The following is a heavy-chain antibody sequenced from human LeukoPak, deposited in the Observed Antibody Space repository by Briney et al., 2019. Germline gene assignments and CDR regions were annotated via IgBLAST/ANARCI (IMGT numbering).Heavy chain of an antibody. V-gene: IGHV1-2*02. CDR1: GYKFTDNY. CDR3: APTAEAYTSWWKV. D-gene: IGHD3-16*01. CDR2: INPDSGFT. Sequence: ASVKVSCKASGYKFTDNYMHWVRQAPGQGLEFMGWINPDSGFTNYAQKFKGRVTMTRDTSISTAYLEVRSLTSDDTAVYYCAPTAEAYTSWWKVWGQGTLVNVSS. J-gene: IGHJ4*02.